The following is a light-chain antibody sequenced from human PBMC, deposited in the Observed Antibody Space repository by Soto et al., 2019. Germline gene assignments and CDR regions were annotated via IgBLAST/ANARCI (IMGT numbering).Light chain of an antibody. CDR2: DVS. V-gene: IGKV1-5*01. Sequence: IRMTQSPSTLSASVGDRVTITCRASQSVSNWLAWYQQKPGKAPKLLIYDVSSLESGVPSRFSGSGSGTEFTLAISSLQPDDFATYYCQQYNSYPWTFGQGTKVDIK. CDR3: QQYNSYPWT. J-gene: IGKJ1*01. CDR1: QSVSNW.